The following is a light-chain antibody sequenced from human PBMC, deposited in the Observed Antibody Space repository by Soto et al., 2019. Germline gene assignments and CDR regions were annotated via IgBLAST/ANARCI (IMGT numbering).Light chain of an antibody. CDR1: QSVSSN. J-gene: IGKJ1*01. V-gene: IGKV3-15*01. CDR3: QQYNNCPWT. CDR2: GAS. Sequence: EIGMTQSPATLSVSPGERATLSCRARQSVSSNLAWYQQKPGQAPRLLIYGASTRATGIPARFSGSGSGTEFTLTISSLQSEDFAVYYCQQYNNCPWTFGQGTKVEIK.